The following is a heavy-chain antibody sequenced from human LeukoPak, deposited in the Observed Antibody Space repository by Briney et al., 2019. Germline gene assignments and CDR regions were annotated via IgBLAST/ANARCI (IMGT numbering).Heavy chain of an antibody. CDR1: GGSISSYY. J-gene: IGHJ3*02. V-gene: IGHV4-4*07. Sequence: SETLSLTCTVSGGSISSYYWSWIRQPAGKGLEWIGRIYTSGSANYSPSLKNRVTMSVVTSQNQFSLELSSVTAADTAVYYCARDHYGDPKYVFDIWGQGTMVTVSS. CDR2: IYTSGSA. CDR3: ARDHYGDPKYVFDI. D-gene: IGHD4-17*01.